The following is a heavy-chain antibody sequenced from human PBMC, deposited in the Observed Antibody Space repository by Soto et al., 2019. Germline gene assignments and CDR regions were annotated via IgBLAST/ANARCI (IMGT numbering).Heavy chain of an antibody. CDR3: ATGGHNDGYNCYHGMDV. CDR1: GGIFTNNA. J-gene: IGHJ6*02. Sequence: QVQVVQSGAEVKKPGSSVKVSCKVSGGIFTNNAISWVRQAPGQGLEWLGGVIPLFDTAYYAQIFRGRLRISADGATTTAYMELSGLTSEDTAVYFCATGGHNDGYNCYHGMDVWGQGTTVTVS. V-gene: IGHV1-69*01. CDR2: VIPLFDTA. D-gene: IGHD5-18*01.